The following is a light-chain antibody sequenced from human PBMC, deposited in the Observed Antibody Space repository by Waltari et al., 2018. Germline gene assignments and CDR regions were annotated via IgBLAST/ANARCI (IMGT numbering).Light chain of an antibody. CDR2: SAS. V-gene: IGKV1-27*01. CDR1: QAISNY. CDR3: QNYASAPLT. Sequence: DIQMTQSPSFLSASVGDRVTITCRASQAISNYLAWYQQRPGKIPLLLIFSASTLQSGVPSRFSGGGSGTDFTLTITNFQPGDVATYYCQNYASAPLTFGPGTKVDIK. J-gene: IGKJ3*01.